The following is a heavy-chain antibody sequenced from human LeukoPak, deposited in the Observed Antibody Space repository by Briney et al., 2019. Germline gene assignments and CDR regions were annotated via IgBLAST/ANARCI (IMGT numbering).Heavy chain of an antibody. CDR1: GFTFSSYA. D-gene: IGHD3-22*01. Sequence: GGSLRLSCAASGFTFSSYAMSWVRQAPGKGLEWVSAISGSGGSTYYADSVKGRFTISRDNSKNTLYLQMNSLRAEGTAVYYCAKTLYYYDSSGYYYFDYWGQGTLVTVSS. J-gene: IGHJ4*02. CDR2: ISGSGGST. V-gene: IGHV3-23*01. CDR3: AKTLYYYDSSGYYYFDY.